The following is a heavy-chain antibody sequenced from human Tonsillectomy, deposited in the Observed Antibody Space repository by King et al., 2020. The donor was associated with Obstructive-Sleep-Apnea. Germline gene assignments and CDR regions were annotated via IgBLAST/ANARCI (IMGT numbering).Heavy chain of an antibody. J-gene: IGHJ4*02. Sequence: VQLVESGGGVVQPGRSLRLSCAASGFTFSSYGMHWVRQAPGKGLEWVAVIWYDGSNKYYANSVKGRFTISRDNSKNTLYLQMNSLRAEDTAVYYCAKGDSSCYFPNPSIDYWGQGTLVTVSS. CDR3: AKGDSSCYFPNPSIDY. CDR1: GFTFSSYG. D-gene: IGHD3-22*01. V-gene: IGHV3-33*06. CDR2: IWYDGSNK.